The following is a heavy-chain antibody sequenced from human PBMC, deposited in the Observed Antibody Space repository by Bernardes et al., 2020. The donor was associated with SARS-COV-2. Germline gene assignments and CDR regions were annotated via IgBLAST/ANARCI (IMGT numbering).Heavy chain of an antibody. Sequence: SETLSLTCAVSGGSVSSTNSYWGWIRQSPGKGLGWIGTISNSGRTYYNPSLKTRVTISVDASENQFSLELRSVTAADTAVYYCARHSTKQLFLDWFPDRFDPWGQGTLVTVSS. CDR3: ARHSTKQLFLDWFPDRFDP. CDR2: ISNSGRT. CDR1: GGSVSSTNSY. J-gene: IGHJ5*02. V-gene: IGHV4-39*01. D-gene: IGHD3-3*01.